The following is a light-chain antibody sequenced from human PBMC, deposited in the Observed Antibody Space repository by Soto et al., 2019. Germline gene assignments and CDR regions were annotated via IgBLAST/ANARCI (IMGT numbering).Light chain of an antibody. CDR1: QSIGDW. V-gene: IGKV1-5*01. Sequence: DIQTTQSPSTLSASVGDRVTITCRASQSIGDWLAWYQQRPGKPPTLLIYDASVSASGIPTRFSGSGSGTEFTLTITGLQPDDFATYYCQQYNSFSLSTFGRGTKVDIK. CDR3: QQYNSFSLST. CDR2: DAS. J-gene: IGKJ2*01.